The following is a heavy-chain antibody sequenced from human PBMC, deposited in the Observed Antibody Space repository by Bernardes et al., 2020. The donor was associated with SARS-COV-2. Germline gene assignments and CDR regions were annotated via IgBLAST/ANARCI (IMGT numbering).Heavy chain of an antibody. V-gene: IGHV4-59*01. CDR1: GGSITSSY. Sequence: SETLSLTCTVSGGSITSSYWSWIRQPPGKGLEWIGYVYHIGSTSYNPSLKSRVTISRDTSNIQFSLTLKSVTAADTALCFCARDPGLFFTGSYDPWGQGILVTVSS. J-gene: IGHJ5*02. CDR3: ARDPGLFFTGSYDP. CDR2: VYHIGST.